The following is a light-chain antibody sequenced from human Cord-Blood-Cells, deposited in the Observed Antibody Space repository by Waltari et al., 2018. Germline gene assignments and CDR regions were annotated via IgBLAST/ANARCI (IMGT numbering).Light chain of an antibody. CDR3: QQRSNWLT. CDR2: DAS. CDR1: QSVSSY. J-gene: IGKJ4*01. Sequence: IVFTQSPATLSLSPGERPTLSCRASQSVSSYLAWYQQKPGQAPRLLIYDASNRATGIPARFSGSGSGTDFTLTISSLEPEDFAVYYCQQRSNWLTFGGGTKVEIK. V-gene: IGKV3-11*01.